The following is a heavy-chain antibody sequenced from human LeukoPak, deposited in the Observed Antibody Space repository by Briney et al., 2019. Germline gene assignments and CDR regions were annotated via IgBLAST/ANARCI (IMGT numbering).Heavy chain of an antibody. Sequence: ASVKVSCEASGYTFTSYYMHWVRQAPGQGLEWMGIINPSGGSTSYAQKFQGRVTMTRDTSTSTVYMELSSLRSEDTAVYYCARGHCTNGVCYNFDYWGQGTLVTVSS. V-gene: IGHV1-46*01. D-gene: IGHD2-8*01. CDR2: INPSGGST. J-gene: IGHJ4*02. CDR3: ARGHCTNGVCYNFDY. CDR1: GYTFTSYY.